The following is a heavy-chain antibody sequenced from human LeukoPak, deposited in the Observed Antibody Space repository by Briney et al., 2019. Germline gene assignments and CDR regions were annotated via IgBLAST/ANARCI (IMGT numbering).Heavy chain of an antibody. V-gene: IGHV1-46*01. CDR3: ARDQKVRNYDILTGYYHYYFDY. Sequence: ASVNVSCKSSGYTFTSYYMHWVRQAPGQGLEWMGIINPSGGSTSYAQKFKGRVTMTRDTSTSTVYMELSSLRSEDMAVYYCARDQKVRNYDILTGYYHYYFDYWGQGTLVTVSS. CDR1: GYTFTSYY. D-gene: IGHD3-9*01. J-gene: IGHJ4*02. CDR2: INPSGGST.